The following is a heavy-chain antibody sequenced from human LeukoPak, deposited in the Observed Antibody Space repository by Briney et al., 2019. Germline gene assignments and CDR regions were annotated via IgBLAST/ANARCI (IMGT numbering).Heavy chain of an antibody. V-gene: IGHV3-30-3*01. J-gene: IGHJ6*03. CDR2: ISYDGSNK. Sequence: GGSLRLSCAASGFTFSSYAMHWVRQAPGKGLEWVAVISYDGSNKYYADSVKGRFTISRDNSKNTLYLQMNSLRAEDTAVYYCARAAPVVPAAIAARTYYYYYYYYMDVWGQGTLVTVSS. CDR1: GFTFSSYA. CDR3: ARAAPVVPAAIAARTYYYYYYYYMDV. D-gene: IGHD2-2*02.